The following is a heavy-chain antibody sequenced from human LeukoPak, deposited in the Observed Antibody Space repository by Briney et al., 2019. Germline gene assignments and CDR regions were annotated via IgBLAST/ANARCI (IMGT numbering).Heavy chain of an antibody. CDR2: ISWNSGST. Sequence: GGSLRLSCAASGFTFDDYAMHWVRQAPGKGLEWVSGISWNSGSTYYADSVKGRFTISRDNSKNTLYLQMNSLRAEDTAVYYCAKDRNYYGSGSYNWFDPWGQGTLVTVSS. V-gene: IGHV3-23*01. J-gene: IGHJ5*02. D-gene: IGHD3-10*01. CDR1: GFTFDDYA. CDR3: AKDRNYYGSGSYNWFDP.